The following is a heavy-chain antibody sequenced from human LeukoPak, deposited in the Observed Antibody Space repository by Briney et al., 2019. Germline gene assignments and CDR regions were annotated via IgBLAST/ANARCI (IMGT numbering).Heavy chain of an antibody. J-gene: IGHJ5*02. CDR1: GYTFTGYY. CDR3: AREVVGELSSNWFDP. D-gene: IGHD3-10*01. V-gene: IGHV1-2*02. CDR2: INPNSGGT. Sequence: ASVKVTCKASGYTFTGYYMHWVRQAPGQGLEWMGWINPNSGGTNYAQKFQGRVTMTRDTSISTAYMELSRLRPDDTAVYYCAREVVGELSSNWFDPWGQGTLVTVSS.